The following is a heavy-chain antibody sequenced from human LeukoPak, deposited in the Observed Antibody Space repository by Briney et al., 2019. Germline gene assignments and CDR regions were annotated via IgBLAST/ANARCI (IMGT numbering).Heavy chain of an antibody. CDR1: GGSISSYY. CDR3: ARSNMNWLDP. V-gene: IGHV4-59*08. D-gene: IGHD2-8*01. CDR2: IYYSGGT. J-gene: IGHJ5*02. Sequence: SETLSLTCTVSGGSISSYYWSWIRQPPGKGLEWIGYIYYSGGTNYNPSLKSRVTISVDTSKNQFSLKLSSVTAADTAVYYCARSNMNWLDPWGQGTLVTVS.